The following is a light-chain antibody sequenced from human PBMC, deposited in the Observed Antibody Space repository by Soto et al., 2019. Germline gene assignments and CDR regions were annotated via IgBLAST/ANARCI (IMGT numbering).Light chain of an antibody. V-gene: IGKV3-11*01. Sequence: EIVLTQSPATLSLSPGERATLSCRASQSVSSYLAWYQQKPGQAPGLLIYDAAIRATGIPARFSGSGSGTDFTLTIIRLAPEDFAIYYCQQRSNWLTFGGGIKVEIK. J-gene: IGKJ4*01. CDR1: QSVSSY. CDR3: QQRSNWLT. CDR2: DAA.